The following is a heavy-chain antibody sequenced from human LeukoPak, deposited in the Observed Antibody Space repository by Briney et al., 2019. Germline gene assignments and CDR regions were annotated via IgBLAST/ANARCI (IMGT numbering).Heavy chain of an antibody. J-gene: IGHJ3*01. CDR3: AKVGQWLVLSAFDF. D-gene: IGHD6-19*01. Sequence: GSLRLSCAASGFTVSSNYMSWVRQAPGKGLEWIGYIYYTGSTNYNPSLKSRVTISVDTSKNQFSLKLSSVTAADTAVYYCAKVGQWLVLSAFDFWGQGTMVTVSS. V-gene: IGHV4-59*02. CDR1: GFTVSSNY. CDR2: IYYTGST.